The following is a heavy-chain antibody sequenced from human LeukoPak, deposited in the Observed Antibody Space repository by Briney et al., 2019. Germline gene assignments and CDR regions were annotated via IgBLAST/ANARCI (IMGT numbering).Heavy chain of an antibody. D-gene: IGHD6-6*01. CDR3: ARDVRAARPYYYYGMDV. CDR2: IYYSGST. Sequence: SETLSLTCTVSGGSISSGGYYWSWIRQPPGKGLEWIGYIYYSGSTYYNPSLKNRVTISVDTSKNQFSLKLSSVTAADTAVYYCARDVRAARPYYYYGMDVWGQGTTVTVSS. CDR1: GGSISSGGYY. J-gene: IGHJ6*02. V-gene: IGHV4-31*03.